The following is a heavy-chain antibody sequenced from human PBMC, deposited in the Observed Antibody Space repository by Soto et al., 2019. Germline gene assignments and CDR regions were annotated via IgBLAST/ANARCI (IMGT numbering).Heavy chain of an antibody. CDR2: IIPIFGTA. CDR3: AREVPPPIAARPGYYYYYYMDV. J-gene: IGHJ6*03. D-gene: IGHD6-6*01. Sequence: ASVKVSCKASGGTFSSYAISWVRQAPGQGLEWMGGIIPIFGTANYAQKFQGRVTITADESTSTAYMELSSLRSEDTAVYYCAREVPPPIAARPGYYYYYYMDVWGKGTTVTVSS. CDR1: GGTFSSYA. V-gene: IGHV1-69*13.